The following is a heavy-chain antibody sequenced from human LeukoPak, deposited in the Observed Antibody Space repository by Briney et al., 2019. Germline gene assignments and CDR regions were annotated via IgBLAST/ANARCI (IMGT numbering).Heavy chain of an antibody. D-gene: IGHD2-15*01. CDR1: GYTLTELS. CDR2: FDPEDGET. V-gene: IGHV1-24*01. CDR3: ATDGPPPMEYCSGGSRYLYNGMDV. Sequence: ASVKVSCKVSGYTLTELSMHWVRQAPGKGLEWMGGFDPEDGETIYAQKFQGRVTMTEDTSTDTAYMELSSLRSEDTAVYYCATDGPPPMEYCSGGSRYLYNGMDVWGQGTTVTVSS. J-gene: IGHJ6*02.